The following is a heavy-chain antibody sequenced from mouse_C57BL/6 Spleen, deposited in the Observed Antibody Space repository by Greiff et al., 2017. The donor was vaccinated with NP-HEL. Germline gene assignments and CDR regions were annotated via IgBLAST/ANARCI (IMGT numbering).Heavy chain of an antibody. D-gene: IGHD2-4*01. J-gene: IGHJ2*01. Sequence: EVQLQQSGPELVKPGASVKMSCKASGYTFTDYNMHWVKQSHGKSLEWIGYINPNNGGTSYNQKFKGKATLTVNTSSSTAYMELRSLTSEDSAVYYCAPLGYDDSDDYFDYWGKGTTLTVSS. V-gene: IGHV1-22*01. CDR3: APLGYDDSDDYFDY. CDR1: GYTFTDYN. CDR2: INPNNGGT.